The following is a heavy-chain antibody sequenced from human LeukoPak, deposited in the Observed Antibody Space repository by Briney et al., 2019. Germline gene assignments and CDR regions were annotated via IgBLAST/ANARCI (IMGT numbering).Heavy chain of an antibody. V-gene: IGHV1-18*01. CDR3: ARDQHIVVVTAILDY. CDR2: ISAYNGNT. J-gene: IGHJ4*02. CDR1: GYTFTGYG. D-gene: IGHD2-21*02. Sequence: ASVKVSCKASGYTFTGYGISWVRQAPGQGLEWMGWISAYNGNTNYAQKLQGRVTMTTDTSTSTAYMELRSLRSDDTAVYYCARDQHIVVVTAILDYWGQGTLVTVSS.